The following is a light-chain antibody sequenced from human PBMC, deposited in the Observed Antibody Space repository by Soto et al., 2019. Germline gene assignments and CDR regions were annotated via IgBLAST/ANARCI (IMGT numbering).Light chain of an antibody. V-gene: IGKV1-33*01. CDR2: DAS. CDR3: QQYDNLP. J-gene: IGKJ5*01. CDR1: QSISSW. Sequence: DIQMTQSPSTLSASVGDRVTITCRASQSISSWLAWYQQKPGKAPKLLIYDASNLETGVPSRFSGSGSGTDFTFTISSLQPEDIATYYCQQYDNLPFGQGTRLEIK.